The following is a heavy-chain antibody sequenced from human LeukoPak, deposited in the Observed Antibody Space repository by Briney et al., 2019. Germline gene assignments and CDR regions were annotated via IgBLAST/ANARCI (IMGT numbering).Heavy chain of an antibody. CDR3: ARQTMVRGVYYYGMDV. J-gene: IGHJ6*04. CDR1: GYSFTSYW. D-gene: IGHD3-10*01. Sequence: GESLKISCKGSGYSFTSYWISWVRQMRGKGLEWMGRIDPSDSYTNYSPSFQGHVTISADKSISTAYLQWSSLKASDTAMYYCARQTMVRGVYYYGMDVWGKGTTVTVSS. V-gene: IGHV5-10-1*01. CDR2: IDPSDSYT.